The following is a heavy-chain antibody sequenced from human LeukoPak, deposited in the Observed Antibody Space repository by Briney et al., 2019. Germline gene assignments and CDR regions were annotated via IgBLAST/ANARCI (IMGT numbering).Heavy chain of an antibody. D-gene: IGHD2-21*02. J-gene: IGHJ3*01. CDR1: GFAFSNFA. CDR3: ARDPNGDYIGAFDF. V-gene: IGHV3-23*01. Sequence: PGGSLRLSCAASGFAFSNFAMMWVRQAPGKGLEWVSAIRARGGETFYADSVKGRFTISRDNSKNTLYVQMNSLRDEDTAVYYCARDPNGDYIGAFDFWGQGTLVTVSS. CDR2: IRARGGET.